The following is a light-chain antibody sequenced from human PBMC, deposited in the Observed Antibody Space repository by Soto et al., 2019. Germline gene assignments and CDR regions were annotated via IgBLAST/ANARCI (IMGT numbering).Light chain of an antibody. J-gene: IGKJ1*01. CDR3: QKYANSPPT. V-gene: IGKV3-20*01. CDR1: QSVSSNY. Sequence: EIVLTQSPGTLSLSPGERATLSCRASQSVSSNYLAWYQQKPGQAPRLLIYGASTRATGIPDRFSGSGSGKDFTLTISSLEPEDFAVYYCQKYANSPPTFGQGPKVKIK. CDR2: GAS.